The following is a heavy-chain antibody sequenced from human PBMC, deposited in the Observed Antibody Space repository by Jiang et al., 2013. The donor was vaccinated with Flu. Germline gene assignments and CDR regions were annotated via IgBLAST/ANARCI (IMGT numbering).Heavy chain of an antibody. J-gene: IGHJ3*02. V-gene: IGHV4-59*01. D-gene: IGHD6-19*01. Sequence: GLVKPSETLSLTCTVSGGSISSYYWSWIRQPPGKGPEWIGYIYYSGSTNYNPSLKSRVTISVDTSKNQFSLKLSSVTAADTAVYYCARVWCSSGWYCLRWQAFDIWGQGTMVTVSS. CDR1: GGSISSYY. CDR3: ARVWCSSGWYCLRWQAFDI. CDR2: IYYSGST.